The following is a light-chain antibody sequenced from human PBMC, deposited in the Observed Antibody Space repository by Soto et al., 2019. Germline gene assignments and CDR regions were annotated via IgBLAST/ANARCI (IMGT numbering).Light chain of an antibody. J-gene: IGKJ4*01. CDR3: MQALQTPLT. Sequence: DSVMTQSPLSLPVTPGEPASISCRSSQSLLHSNGYNYLDWYLQKPGQSPQLLIYLGSNLASGAPDSVSCSGSGTEFTLKISGVEAEDVGVYYCMQALQTPLTCGGGPNVEIK. V-gene: IGKV2-28*01. CDR1: QSLLHSNGYNY. CDR2: LGS.